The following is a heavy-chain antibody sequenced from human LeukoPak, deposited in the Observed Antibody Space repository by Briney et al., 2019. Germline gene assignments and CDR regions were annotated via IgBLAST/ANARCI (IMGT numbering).Heavy chain of an antibody. D-gene: IGHD4-17*01. Sequence: PGESLTLSCAASGFIFSDYYMSWIRQPPGRGLEWVAYIESYGTPMYYADSVEGRFTISRDNANSALYLHMNSLRAEDTGVYFCARDPTYYLRYGHFESWGQGILVTVSS. J-gene: IGHJ4*02. CDR2: IESYGTPM. CDR1: GFIFSDYY. CDR3: ARDPTYYLRYGHFES. V-gene: IGHV3-11*01.